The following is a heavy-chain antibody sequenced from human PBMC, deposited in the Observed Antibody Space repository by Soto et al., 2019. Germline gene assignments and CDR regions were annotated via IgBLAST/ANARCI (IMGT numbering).Heavy chain of an antibody. CDR2: IIPIFGTA. CDR1: GGTFSSYA. D-gene: IGHD3-10*01. Sequence: QVQLVQSGAEVKKPGSSVKVSCKASGGTFSSYAISWVRQAPGQGLEWMGGIIPIFGTANYAQKFQGRDTITADESPSPAYMELSRLRSEDTAVYYCARDVVRGVIIPSYYYYGMDVWGQGTTVTVSS. V-gene: IGHV1-69*01. J-gene: IGHJ6*02. CDR3: ARDVVRGVIIPSYYYYGMDV.